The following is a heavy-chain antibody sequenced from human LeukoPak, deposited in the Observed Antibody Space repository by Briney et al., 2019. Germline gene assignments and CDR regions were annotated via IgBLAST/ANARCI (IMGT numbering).Heavy chain of an antibody. Sequence: SEALSLTCTVSGGSVSNTNCYWAWIRQPPGKGLEWIGSVSHSGSTYYNPSLKSRVSTSVDTSKNQFSLNLSSVIAADTAVYYCARKGVRGVICWFDAWGQGTLVTVSS. V-gene: IGHV4-39*01. CDR2: VSHSGST. CDR1: GGSVSNTNCY. CDR3: ARKGVRGVICWFDA. D-gene: IGHD3-10*01. J-gene: IGHJ5*02.